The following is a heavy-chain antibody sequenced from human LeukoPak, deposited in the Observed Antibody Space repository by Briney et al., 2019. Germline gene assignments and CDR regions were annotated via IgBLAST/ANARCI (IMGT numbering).Heavy chain of an antibody. CDR2: ISYDGSNK. J-gene: IGHJ4*02. CDR1: GFTFSSYG. D-gene: IGHD2-21*02. CDR3: ARSAYCGGDCHYYFDY. Sequence: PGRSLRLSCAASGFTFSSYGMPWVRQAPGKGLEWVAVISYDGSNKYYADSVKGRFTISRDNSKNTLYLQMNSLRAEDTAVYYCARSAYCGGDCHYYFDYWGQGTLITVAS. V-gene: IGHV3-30*03.